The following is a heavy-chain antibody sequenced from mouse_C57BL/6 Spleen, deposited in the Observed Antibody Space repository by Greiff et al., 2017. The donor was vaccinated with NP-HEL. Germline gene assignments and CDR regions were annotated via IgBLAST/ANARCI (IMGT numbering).Heavy chain of an antibody. CDR3: ARLSGYYGSSYNFDY. CDR2: INPNNGGT. Sequence: VQLQQSGPELVKPGASVKLSCKASGYTFTDYNMHWVKQSPGKSLEWIGYINPNNGGTSYNQKFKGKATLTVNKSSSTAYMELRSLTSEDSAVYYCARLSGYYGSSYNFDYWGQGTTLTVSS. V-gene: IGHV1-22*01. J-gene: IGHJ2*01. D-gene: IGHD1-1*01. CDR1: GYTFTDYN.